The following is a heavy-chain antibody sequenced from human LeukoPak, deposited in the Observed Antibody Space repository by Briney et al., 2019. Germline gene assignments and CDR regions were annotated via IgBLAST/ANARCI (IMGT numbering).Heavy chain of an antibody. CDR1: GGTFSSYA. CDR3: ARDSPSLYSSSSWFDP. D-gene: IGHD6-13*01. J-gene: IGHJ5*02. V-gene: IGHV1-69*05. CDR2: IIPIFGTA. Sequence: SVKVSCKASGGTFSSYAIRWVRQAPGQGLEWMGRIIPIFGTANYAQKFQGRVTITTDESTSTAYMELSSLRSEDTAVYYCARDSPSLYSSSSWFDPWGQGTLVTVSS.